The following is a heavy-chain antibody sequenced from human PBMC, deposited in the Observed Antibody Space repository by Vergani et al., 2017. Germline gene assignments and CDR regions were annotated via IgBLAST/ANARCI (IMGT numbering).Heavy chain of an antibody. CDR1: GGTFSSYA. V-gene: IGHV7-4-1*02. CDR2: INTNTGNP. J-gene: IGHJ5*02. CDR3: ARGAIVVVVAARDNWFDP. Sequence: QVQLVQSGAEVKKPGSSVKVSCKASGGTFSSYAISWVRQAPGQGLEWMGWINTNTGNPTYAQGFTGRFVFSLDTSVSTAYLQISSLKAEDTAVYYCARGAIVVVVAARDNWFDPWGQGTLVTVSS. D-gene: IGHD2-15*01.